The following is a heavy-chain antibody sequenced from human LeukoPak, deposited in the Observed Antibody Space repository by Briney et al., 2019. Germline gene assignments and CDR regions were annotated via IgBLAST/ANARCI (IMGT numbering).Heavy chain of an antibody. V-gene: IGHV3-23*01. J-gene: IGHJ4*02. D-gene: IGHD1-1*01. Sequence: GGSLRLSCAASGFTFSSYAMSWVRQAPGKGLEWVSAISGSGGSTYYADSVKGRFTISRDSSKNTLYLQMNSLRAEDTAVYYCAKDSSWNPDYFNYWGQGTLVTVSS. CDR2: ISGSGGST. CDR3: AKDSSWNPDYFNY. CDR1: GFTFSSYA.